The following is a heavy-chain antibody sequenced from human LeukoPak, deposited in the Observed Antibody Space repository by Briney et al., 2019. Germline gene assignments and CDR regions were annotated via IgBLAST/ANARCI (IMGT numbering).Heavy chain of an antibody. CDR1: GFTFSSYA. Sequence: GGSLRLSCAASGFTFSSYAMRWVRQAPGKGLEWVSDISGRCGSTYYADSVKGRFTMYRDNSKNTLYLQMNSLRAEDTAVYYCAKDQGHYYGVTGGFAFDIWGQGTMVTVSS. J-gene: IGHJ3*02. CDR3: AKDQGHYYGVTGGFAFDI. D-gene: IGHD4-17*01. CDR2: ISGRCGST. V-gene: IGHV3-23*01.